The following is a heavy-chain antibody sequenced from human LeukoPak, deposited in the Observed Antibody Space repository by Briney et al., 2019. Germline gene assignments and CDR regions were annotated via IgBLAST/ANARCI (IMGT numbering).Heavy chain of an antibody. CDR2: ISYDGSNK. CDR3: AKDRPRFDY. V-gene: IGHV3-30*18. Sequence: GGSLRLSCAASRFTFSIYGMHWVRQAPGKGLEWVAVISYDGSNKYYADSVKGRFTISRDNSKNTLYLQMNSLRAEDTAIYYCAKDRPRFDYWGQGTLVTVSS. J-gene: IGHJ4*02. CDR1: RFTFSIYG.